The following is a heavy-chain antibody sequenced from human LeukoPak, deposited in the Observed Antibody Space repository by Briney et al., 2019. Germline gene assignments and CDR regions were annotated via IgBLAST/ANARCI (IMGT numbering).Heavy chain of an antibody. CDR1: GYTFTGYY. CDR2: INPNSGGT. V-gene: IGHV1-2*02. CDR3: AREEGTAMVDA. J-gene: IGHJ5*02. D-gene: IGHD5-18*01. Sequence: ASVKVSCKASGYTFTGYYMHWVRQAPGQGLEWMGWINPNSGGTNYAQKFQGRVTMTRDTSISTAYMELSSLRSEDTAVYYCAREEGTAMVDAWGQGTLVTVSS.